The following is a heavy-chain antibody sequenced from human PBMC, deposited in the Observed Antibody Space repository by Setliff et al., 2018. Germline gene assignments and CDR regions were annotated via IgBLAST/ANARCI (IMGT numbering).Heavy chain of an antibody. CDR1: GGSFSTYY. V-gene: IGHV4-34*01. CDR2: INHSGNT. CDR3: ARREGDGYNFWSGYYSPGGYYYGMDV. J-gene: IGHJ6*02. Sequence: PSETLSLTCAVYGGSFSTYYWIWIRQPPGKGLEWIGEINHSGNTYYNPSLKSRVTISVDTSKNQFSLKLSSVTAADTAVYYCARREGDGYNFWSGYYSPGGYYYGMDVWGQGTTVTVSS. D-gene: IGHD3-3*01.